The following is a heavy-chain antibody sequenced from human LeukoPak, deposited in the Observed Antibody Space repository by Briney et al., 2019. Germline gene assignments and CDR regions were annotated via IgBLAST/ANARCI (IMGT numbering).Heavy chain of an antibody. CDR1: GFTFSSYG. Sequence: PGGSLRLSCAASGFTFSSYGMHWVRQAPGKGLEWVAFIRYDGSNKYYADSVKGRFTISRDNSKNTLYLQMNSLRAEDTAVYYCAKDSFFKGRGAPFDYWGQGTLVTVSS. J-gene: IGHJ4*02. CDR2: IRYDGSNK. V-gene: IGHV3-30*02. CDR3: AKDSFFKGRGAPFDY. D-gene: IGHD3-10*01.